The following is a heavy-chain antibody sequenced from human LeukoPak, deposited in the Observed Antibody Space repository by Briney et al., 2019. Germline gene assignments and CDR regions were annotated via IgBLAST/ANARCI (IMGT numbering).Heavy chain of an antibody. Sequence: GGSLRLSCAASGFTVSSNYMSWVRQAPGKGLEWVSVIYSGGCTYYADSVKGRFTISRDNSKNTLYLQMNSLRAEDTAVYYCARDHYGPGSYNDYWGQGTLVTVSS. J-gene: IGHJ4*02. CDR3: ARDHYGPGSYNDY. V-gene: IGHV3-53*01. CDR2: IYSGGCT. D-gene: IGHD3-10*01. CDR1: GFTVSSNY.